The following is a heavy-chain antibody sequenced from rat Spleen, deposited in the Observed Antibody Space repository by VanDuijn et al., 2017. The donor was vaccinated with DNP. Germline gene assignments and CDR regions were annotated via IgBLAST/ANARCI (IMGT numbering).Heavy chain of an antibody. CDR1: GFIFSNYW. CDR2: ISNTGDNT. J-gene: IGHJ2*01. Sequence: EVQLVESGGGPVQPGRSLKLSCVASGFIFSNYWMTWIRQAPGKGLEWVASISNTGDNTYYSDSVKGRFTISRDNAENTVYLQMNSLRSEDTATYYCARRPWYGYDYWGQGVMVTVSS. D-gene: IGHD1-4*01. CDR3: ARRPWYGYDY. V-gene: IGHV5-31*01.